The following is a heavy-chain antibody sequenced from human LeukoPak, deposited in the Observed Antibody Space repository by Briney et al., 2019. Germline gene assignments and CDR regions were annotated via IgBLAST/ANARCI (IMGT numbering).Heavy chain of an antibody. CDR2: IYYSGST. V-gene: IGHV4-31*03. J-gene: IGHJ4*02. Sequence: PSETLSLTCTVSGGSISSGGYYWSWIRQHPGKGLEWIGYIYYSGSTYYDPSLKSRVTLSVDTSKNQFSLKLSSVTAADTAVYYCARRYSYGYDIPGWTLPYFDYWGQGTLVTVSS. D-gene: IGHD5-18*01. CDR1: GGSISSGGYY. CDR3: ARRYSYGYDIPGWTLPYFDY.